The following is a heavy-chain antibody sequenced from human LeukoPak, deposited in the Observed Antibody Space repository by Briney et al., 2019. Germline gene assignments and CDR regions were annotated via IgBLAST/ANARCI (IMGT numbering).Heavy chain of an antibody. CDR1: GGSISSYY. Sequence: SETLSLTCTVSGGSISSYYWSWIRQPPGKGLEWIGYIYYSGSTNYNPSLKSRVTISVDTSKNQFSLKLSSVTAADTAVYYCARRSQQLVNWYFDLWGRGTLVIVSS. D-gene: IGHD6-13*01. CDR2: IYYSGST. CDR3: ARRSQQLVNWYFDL. V-gene: IGHV4-59*01. J-gene: IGHJ2*01.